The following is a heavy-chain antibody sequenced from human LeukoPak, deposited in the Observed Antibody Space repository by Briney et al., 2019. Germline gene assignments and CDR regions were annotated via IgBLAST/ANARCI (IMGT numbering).Heavy chain of an antibody. CDR3: ARDLNWNQADY. V-gene: IGHV3-74*01. J-gene: IGHJ4*02. CDR2: INTDGSTT. CDR1: EFTFNAHW. D-gene: IGHD1-20*01. Sequence: PGGSLRLSCAASEFTFNAHWMHWVRHTPEKGLVWLSRINTDGSTTNYADAVKGRFTISRDNAKDTLYLQMNSLRVEDTAVYYCARDLNWNQADYWGQGSLVTVSS.